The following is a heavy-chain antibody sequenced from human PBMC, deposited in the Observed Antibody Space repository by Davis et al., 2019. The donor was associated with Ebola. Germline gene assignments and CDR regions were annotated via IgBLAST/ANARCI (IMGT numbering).Heavy chain of an antibody. Sequence: KVSCKGSGYNFATYWIGWVRQMPGKGLEWMGIIYPGDSDTRYSPSFQGQVTISADRSSSTAYLQWSSLEASDTAMYYCARRDYGGNPFYFDYWGQGTLVTVAS. D-gene: IGHD4-23*01. CDR2: IYPGDSDT. J-gene: IGHJ4*02. CDR3: ARRDYGGNPFYFDY. V-gene: IGHV5-51*01. CDR1: GYNFATYW.